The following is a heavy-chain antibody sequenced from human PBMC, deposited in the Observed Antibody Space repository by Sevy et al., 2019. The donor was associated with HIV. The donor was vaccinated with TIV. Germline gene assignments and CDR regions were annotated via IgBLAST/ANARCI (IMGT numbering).Heavy chain of an antibody. CDR1: GFAFSYYD. D-gene: IGHD1-26*01. J-gene: IGHJ6*02. CDR3: ANAYSGSYSHSYLYALDV. CDR2: ISHDGINE. Sequence: GGSLRLSCIGSGFAFSYYDIHWVRQSPGKGLDWVALISHDGINEYYADSVKGRFTISRDNSKNTVYLEMHSLRNEDTAIYFCANAYSGSYSHSYLYALDVWGQGTTVTVSS. V-gene: IGHV3-30*18.